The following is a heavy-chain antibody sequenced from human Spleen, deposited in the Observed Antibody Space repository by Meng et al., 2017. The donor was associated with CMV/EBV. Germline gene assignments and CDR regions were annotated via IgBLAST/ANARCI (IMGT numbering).Heavy chain of an antibody. CDR2: IRYDGNNK. Sequence: GGSLRLSCAASGFRFSFYGMHWVRQAPGKGLEWVAFIRYDGNNKAYGDSVKGRFTISRDNSMNTLYLQMNTLRPDDTAVYYCAKRYDILTGPGAMFDYWGQGTPVTVSS. J-gene: IGHJ4*02. CDR3: AKRYDILTGPGAMFDY. D-gene: IGHD3-9*01. V-gene: IGHV3-30*02. CDR1: GFRFSFYG.